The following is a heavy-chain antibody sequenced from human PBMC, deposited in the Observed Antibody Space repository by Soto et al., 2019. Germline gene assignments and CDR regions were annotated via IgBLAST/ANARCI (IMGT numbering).Heavy chain of an antibody. J-gene: IGHJ6*02. D-gene: IGHD6-13*01. CDR2: IYYSGST. CDR1: GGSISSYY. V-gene: IGHV4-59*01. CDR3: ARGGIAAAGRWRDYYYGMDV. Sequence: SETLSLTCTVSGGSISSYYWSWIRQPPGKGLEWIGYIYYSGSTNYNPSLKSRVTISVDTSKNQFSLKLSSVTAADTAVYYCARGGIAAAGRWRDYYYGMDVWGQGTTVTVSS.